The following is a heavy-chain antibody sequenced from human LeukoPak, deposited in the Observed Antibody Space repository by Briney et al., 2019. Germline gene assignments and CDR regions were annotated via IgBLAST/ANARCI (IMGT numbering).Heavy chain of an antibody. CDR1: GGSFSGYY. Sequence: PSETLSLTCAVYGGSFSGYYWGWIRQPPGKGLEWIGEINHSGSTNYNPSLKSRVTISVDTSKNQFSLKLSSVTAADTAVYYCARGRGTPRDAFDIWGQGTMVTVSS. J-gene: IGHJ3*02. D-gene: IGHD1-1*01. CDR2: INHSGST. V-gene: IGHV4-34*01. CDR3: ARGRGTPRDAFDI.